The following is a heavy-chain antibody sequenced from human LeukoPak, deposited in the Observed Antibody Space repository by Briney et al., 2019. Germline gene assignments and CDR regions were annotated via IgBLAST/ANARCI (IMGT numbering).Heavy chain of an antibody. CDR1: GGSISSGGYS. V-gene: IGHV4-30-4*07. CDR3: ARENNWFDP. Sequence: SETLSLTCAVSGGSISSGGYSWSWIRQPPGKGLEWVGYIYYSGSTYYNPSLKSRVTISVDTSKNQFSLKLSSVTAADTAVYYCARENNWFDPWGQGTLVTVSS. J-gene: IGHJ5*02. CDR2: IYYSGST.